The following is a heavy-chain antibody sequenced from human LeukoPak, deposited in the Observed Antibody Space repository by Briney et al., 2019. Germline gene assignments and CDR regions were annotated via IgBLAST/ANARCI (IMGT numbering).Heavy chain of an antibody. J-gene: IGHJ6*03. CDR2: IYHSGST. CDR1: GYSISSGYY. CDR3: ARIDYGDYFSNYYYYYMDV. D-gene: IGHD4-17*01. Sequence: PSETLSLTCTVSGYSISSGYYWGWIRQPPGKGLEWIGSIYHSGSTYYNPSLKSRVTISVDTSKNQFSLKLSSVTAADTAVYYCARIDYGDYFSNYYYYYMDVWGKGTTVTVSS. V-gene: IGHV4-38-2*02.